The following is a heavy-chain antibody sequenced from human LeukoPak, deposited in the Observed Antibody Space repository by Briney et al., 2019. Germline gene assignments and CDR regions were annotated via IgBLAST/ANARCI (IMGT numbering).Heavy chain of an antibody. Sequence: PSETLSLTCAVYGGSFSGYYWSWIRQPPGKGLEWIGEINHSGSTNYNPSLKSRVTISVDTSKNQFSLKLSSVTAADTAVYYCARGGPYYDFLSGYYFWGQGTLVTVSS. CDR3: ARGGPYYDFLSGYYF. D-gene: IGHD3-3*01. CDR1: GGSFSGYY. J-gene: IGHJ4*02. CDR2: INHSGST. V-gene: IGHV4-34*01.